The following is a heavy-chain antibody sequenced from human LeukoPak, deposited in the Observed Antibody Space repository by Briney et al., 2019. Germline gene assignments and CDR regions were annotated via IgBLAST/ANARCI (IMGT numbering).Heavy chain of an antibody. CDR1: GGSISSGGYS. J-gene: IGHJ5*02. CDR3: ARGGYSYGYVSQPHWFDP. Sequence: SETLSLTCAVSGGSISSGGYSWSWIRQPPGKGLEWIGYIYHSGSTYYNPSLKSRVAISVDRSKNQFSLKLSSVTAADTAVYYCARGGYSYGYVSQPHWFDPWGQGTLVTVSS. V-gene: IGHV4-30-2*01. D-gene: IGHD5-18*01. CDR2: IYHSGST.